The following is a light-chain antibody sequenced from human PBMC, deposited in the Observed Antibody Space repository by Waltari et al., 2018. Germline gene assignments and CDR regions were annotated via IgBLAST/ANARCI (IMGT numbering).Light chain of an antibody. V-gene: IGLV1-40*01. J-gene: IGLJ2*01. CDR2: GNS. CDR3: QSYDRSLSVI. Sequence: QSVLTQPPSVSGAPGQRVSISCTGSSSNIGAGYDVQWYQQLPGAAPKLLIFGNSNRPSGVPDRFSGSKSGTSASLAITGLQAEDEAYYFCQSYDRSLSVIFGGGTKLTVL. CDR1: SSNIGAGYD.